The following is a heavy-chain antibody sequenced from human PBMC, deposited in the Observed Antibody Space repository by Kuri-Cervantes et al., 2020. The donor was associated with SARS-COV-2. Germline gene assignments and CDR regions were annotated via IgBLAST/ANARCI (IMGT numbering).Heavy chain of an antibody. D-gene: IGHD6-6*01. Sequence: AVNVSCKASVCTFSRYAISWVRQAPGQGLEWMGGIIPIFGTADYGQKFQGGVTLTTEEYTSIAYMEVSSLRSEDTAVYYRARVKDSSSSYFDYWGQGTLVTVSS. V-gene: IGHV1-69*05. CDR3: ARVKDSSSSYFDY. CDR1: VCTFSRYA. CDR2: IIPIFGTA. J-gene: IGHJ4*02.